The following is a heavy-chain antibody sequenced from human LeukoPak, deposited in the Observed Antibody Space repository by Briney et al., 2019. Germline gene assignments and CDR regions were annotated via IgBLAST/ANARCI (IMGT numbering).Heavy chain of an antibody. V-gene: IGHV4-34*01. CDR3: ARGRFCSGIGGWFDH. CDR2: INHSGST. J-gene: IGHJ5*02. D-gene: IGHD2-15*01. Sequence: SEIPSLTCAVYGGSFSGYYWSWIRQPPGKGLEWIGEINHSGSTNYNPSLKSRVTISVDTSKNQFSLKLSSVTAADTAVYYCARGRFCSGIGGWFDHWGQGTLVIV. CDR1: GGSFSGYY.